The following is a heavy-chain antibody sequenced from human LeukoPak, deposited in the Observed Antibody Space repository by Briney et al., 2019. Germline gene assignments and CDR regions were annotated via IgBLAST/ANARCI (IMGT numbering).Heavy chain of an antibody. Sequence: ASVKVSCKVSGYKLLELSMHWVRQAPGKGLEWMGGFDPEEPDTVSPQKFQGRVTMTEDTSTDTAYMELSSLRSEDTAVYYCATSVDGLVTIRTYFELWGQGTPVTVSS. CDR1: GYKLLELS. CDR2: FDPEEPDT. D-gene: IGHD4-23*01. V-gene: IGHV1-24*01. CDR3: ATSVDGLVTIRTYFEL. J-gene: IGHJ4*02.